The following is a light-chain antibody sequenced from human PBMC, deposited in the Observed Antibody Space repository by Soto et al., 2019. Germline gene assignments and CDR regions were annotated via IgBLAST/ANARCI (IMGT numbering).Light chain of an antibody. Sequence: EIVLTQSPATLSLSPGERATLSCRASQNVANYLDWYQQKPGQAPRLLIYESSNRATGIAARFSGSGSGTEFTLTISSLQSEDFAVYYCQQYNNWPPKTFGQGTKVDIK. CDR1: QNVANY. CDR2: ESS. CDR3: QQYNNWPPKT. V-gene: IGKV3D-15*01. J-gene: IGKJ1*01.